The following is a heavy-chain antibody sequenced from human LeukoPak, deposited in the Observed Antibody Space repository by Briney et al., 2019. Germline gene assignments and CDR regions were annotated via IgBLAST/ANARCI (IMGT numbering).Heavy chain of an antibody. CDR1: GLIFCTYG. Sequence: GGSLRLSCAASGLIFCTYGLHWVRQAPGKGLEWVAVIFSDGYTKYYAASVKDRFTISRDNSRNTLYLHMNSLIPGDTGVYYCARASGPFDFWGQGTLLTVSS. J-gene: IGHJ4*02. CDR2: IFSDGYTK. CDR3: ARASGPFDF. D-gene: IGHD3-10*01. V-gene: IGHV3-33*01.